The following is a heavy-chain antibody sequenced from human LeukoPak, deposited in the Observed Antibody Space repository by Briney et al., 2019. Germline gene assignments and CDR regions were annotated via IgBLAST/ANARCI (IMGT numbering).Heavy chain of an antibody. J-gene: IGHJ4*02. V-gene: IGHV4-39*01. CDR3: ATHEGSWYRPAVH. D-gene: IGHD6-13*01. Sequence: SETLSLTCTVSGGSISSSSYYWGWIRQPPGKGLEWIGSIYYSGSTYYNPSLKSRVTISVDTSKNQFSLKLSSVTAADTAVYYCATHEGSWYRPAVHWGQGTLVTVSS. CDR2: IYYSGST. CDR1: GGSISSSSYY.